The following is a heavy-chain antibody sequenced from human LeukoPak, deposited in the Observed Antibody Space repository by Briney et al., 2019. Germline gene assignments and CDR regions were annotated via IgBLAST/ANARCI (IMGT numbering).Heavy chain of an antibody. CDR1: GGSISSYY. Sequence: SETLSLTCTVSGGSISSYYWSWIRQPPGKGLEWIGYIYYSGSTNYNPSLKSRVTISVGTSKNQFSLKLGSVTAADTAVYYCARRSYYYDSSGYYDYWGQGTLVTVSS. CDR2: IYYSGST. V-gene: IGHV4-59*08. CDR3: ARRSYYYDSSGYYDY. J-gene: IGHJ4*02. D-gene: IGHD3-22*01.